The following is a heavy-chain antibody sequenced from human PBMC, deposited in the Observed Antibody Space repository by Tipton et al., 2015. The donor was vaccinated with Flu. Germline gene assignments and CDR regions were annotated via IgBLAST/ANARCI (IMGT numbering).Heavy chain of an antibody. CDR2: INPNTGHT. D-gene: IGHD6-13*01. Sequence: QVQLVQSGAEVKQPGASVKVSCKASGYTFTSYDINWVRQATGQGLEWMGWINPNTGHTGYGQKFQGRVTMTTYTSITTAYMELSSLTSEDTAVYYCARWVLSSSSTREGLDYWGQGTLVTVSS. V-gene: IGHV1-8*01. CDR3: ARWVLSSSSTREGLDY. CDR1: GYTFTSYD. J-gene: IGHJ4*02.